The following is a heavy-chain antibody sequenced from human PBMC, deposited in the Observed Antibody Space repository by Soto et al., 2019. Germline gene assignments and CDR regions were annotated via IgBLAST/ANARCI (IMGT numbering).Heavy chain of an antibody. J-gene: IGHJ4*02. Sequence: PSETLSLTCTVSGGSISSYYWSWIRQPPGKGLEWIGYIYYSGSTNYNPSLKSRVTISVDTSKNQFSLKLSSVTAADTAVYYCARLGQGGIPIDYWGQGTLVTVSS. D-gene: IGHD2-21*01. CDR1: GGSISSYY. CDR3: ARLGQGGIPIDY. CDR2: IYYSGST. V-gene: IGHV4-59*08.